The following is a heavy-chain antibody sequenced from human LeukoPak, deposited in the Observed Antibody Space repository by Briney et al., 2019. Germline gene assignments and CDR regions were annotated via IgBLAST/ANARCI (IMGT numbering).Heavy chain of an antibody. V-gene: IGHV3-21*01. CDR3: ARLTMVRGVDY. D-gene: IGHD3-10*01. CDR1: GFTFSSYS. CDR2: ISSSSSYI. J-gene: IGHJ4*02. Sequence: GSLRLSCAASGFTFSSYSMNWVRQAPGKGLEWVSSISSSSSYIYYADSVKGRFTISRDNAKNSLYLQMNSLRAEDTAVYYCARLTMVRGVDYWGQGTLVTVSS.